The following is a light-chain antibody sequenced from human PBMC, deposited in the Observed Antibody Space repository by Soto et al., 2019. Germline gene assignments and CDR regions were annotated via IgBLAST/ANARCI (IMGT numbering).Light chain of an antibody. CDR1: SSDIGSDNY. J-gene: IGLJ2*01. CDR2: EVS. V-gene: IGLV2-8*01. Sequence: QPVLTQPPSASGSPGQSVTISCTGTSSDIGSDNYVSWYQQHPGEAPKLIIYEVSKRHSGVPDRFSGSKSGNTASLAVSGLQAEDEADYYCCSYAAYNTLFGGGTKLTVL. CDR3: CSYAAYNTL.